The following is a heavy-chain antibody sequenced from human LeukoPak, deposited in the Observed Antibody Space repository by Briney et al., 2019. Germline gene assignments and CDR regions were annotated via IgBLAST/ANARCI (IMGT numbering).Heavy chain of an antibody. V-gene: IGHV4-31*03. Sequence: SETLSLTCTVSGGSISSGGYYWSWIRQHPGKGLEWIGYIYYSGSTYYNPSLKSRVTISVDTSKNQFPLKLSSVTAADTAVYYCARGPYTAMEYYFDYWGQGTLVTVSS. CDR1: GGSISSGGYY. D-gene: IGHD5-18*01. J-gene: IGHJ4*02. CDR2: IYYSGST. CDR3: ARGPYTAMEYYFDY.